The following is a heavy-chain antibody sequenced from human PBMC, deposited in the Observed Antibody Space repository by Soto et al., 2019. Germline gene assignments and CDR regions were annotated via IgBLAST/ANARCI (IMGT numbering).Heavy chain of an antibody. V-gene: IGHV1-2*04. CDR2: INPNGGVT. CDR1: GDTFNDYY. CDR3: ARESGGATATLDHYYFYMDV. Sequence: QVQLVQSGAEVKKPGASVTVSCRSSGDTFNDYYIHWVRQAPGQGLEWMGWINPNGGVTKYAQKFQGWVGLTRDTSIRTVYMQLSRLRSDDTAVYYCARESGGATATLDHYYFYMDVWGTGTTVTVSS. J-gene: IGHJ6*03. D-gene: IGHD5-12*01.